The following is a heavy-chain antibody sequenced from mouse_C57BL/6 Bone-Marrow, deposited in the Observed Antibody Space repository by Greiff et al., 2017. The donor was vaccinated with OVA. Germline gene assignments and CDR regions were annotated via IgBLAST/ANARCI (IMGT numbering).Heavy chain of an antibody. D-gene: IGHD2-5*01. CDR2: INYDGSST. Sequence: EVKVVESEGGLVQPGSSMKLSCTASGFTFSDYYMAWVRQVPEKGLEWVANINYDGSSTYYLDSLKSRFIISRDNAKNILYLQMSSLKSEDTATYYCARGRRYSNYLYAMDYWGQGTSVTVSS. CDR1: GFTFSDYY. CDR3: ARGRRYSNYLYAMDY. J-gene: IGHJ4*01. V-gene: IGHV5-16*01.